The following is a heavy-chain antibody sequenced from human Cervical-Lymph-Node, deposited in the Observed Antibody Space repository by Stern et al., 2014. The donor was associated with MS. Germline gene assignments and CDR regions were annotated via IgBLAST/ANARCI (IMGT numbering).Heavy chain of an antibody. CDR1: GYTFTSHY. D-gene: IGHD2-15*01. J-gene: IGHJ4*02. V-gene: IGHV1-8*01. CDR3: ARRDCSGGSCYMGVSH. Sequence: VQLVESGAEVKKPGASVKVSCKASGYTFTSHYLNWVRQATGQGLEWMGWMNPNNGNTGYAQKFQDRVTMTRDTSISTAYMELSSLTSEDTAVYYCARRDCSGGSCYMGVSHWGQGTLVTVSS. CDR2: MNPNNGNT.